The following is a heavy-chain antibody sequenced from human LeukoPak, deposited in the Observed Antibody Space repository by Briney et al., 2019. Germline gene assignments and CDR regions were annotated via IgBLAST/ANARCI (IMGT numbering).Heavy chain of an antibody. V-gene: IGHV3-7*01. CDR3: TRDSQDSYVYYMVV. Sequence: GGSLRLSCAVSGFTFSRYWMSWVRQAPGKGPEWVANINQDGGVKYYVDSVKGRFTISRDSTTNSMYPQMNSLRAEDTAVYYCTRDSQDSYVYYMVVWGKGTTVTVSS. CDR1: GFTFSRYW. D-gene: IGHD3-10*02. J-gene: IGHJ6*03. CDR2: INQDGGVK.